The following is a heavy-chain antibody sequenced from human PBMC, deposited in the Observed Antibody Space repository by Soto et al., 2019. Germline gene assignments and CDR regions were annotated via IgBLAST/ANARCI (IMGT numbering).Heavy chain of an antibody. Sequence: VQLVESGGGVVQPGRSLRLSCAASGFTFSSYGMHWVRQAPGKGLEWVAVIWYDGSNKYYADSVKGRFTISRDNSKNTLYLQMNSLRAEDTAVYYCARDQDYYGSGCYGDYYYYGMDVWGQGTTVTVSS. J-gene: IGHJ6*02. CDR1: GFTFSSYG. V-gene: IGHV3-33*01. D-gene: IGHD3-10*01. CDR2: IWYDGSNK. CDR3: ARDQDYYGSGCYGDYYYYGMDV.